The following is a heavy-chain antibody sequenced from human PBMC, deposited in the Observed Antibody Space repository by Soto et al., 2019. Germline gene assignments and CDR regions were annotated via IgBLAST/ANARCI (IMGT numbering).Heavy chain of an antibody. J-gene: IGHJ6*02. V-gene: IGHV1-69*13. Sequence: SVKVSCKASGGTFSSYAISWVRQAPGQGLEWMGGIIPIFGTANYAQKFQGRVTITADESTSTAYMELSSLRSEDTAVYYCASTIFGVVINPTSMDVWGQGTTVTVSS. D-gene: IGHD3-3*01. CDR2: IIPIFGTA. CDR1: GGTFSSYA. CDR3: ASTIFGVVINPTSMDV.